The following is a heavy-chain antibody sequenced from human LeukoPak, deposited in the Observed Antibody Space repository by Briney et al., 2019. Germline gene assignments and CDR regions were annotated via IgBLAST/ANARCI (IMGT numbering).Heavy chain of an antibody. CDR3: ARMEGSAGTIDY. V-gene: IGHV4-4*02. CDR1: GGSISSGNW. CDR2: IYHSGNT. J-gene: IGHJ4*02. Sequence: SETLSLTCVVSGGSISSGNWWSWVRQPPGKGLEWIGEIYHSGNTNYNPSLKSRVTISVDKSKDQFSLKLSSVTAADTAVYYCARMEGSAGTIDYWGQGTLVTVFS. D-gene: IGHD6-13*01.